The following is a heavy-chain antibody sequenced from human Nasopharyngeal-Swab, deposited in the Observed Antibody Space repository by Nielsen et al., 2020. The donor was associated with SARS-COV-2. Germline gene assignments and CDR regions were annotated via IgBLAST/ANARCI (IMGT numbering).Heavy chain of an antibody. CDR3: ARDLSDSTGYYYHYGMDV. Sequence: GRSLRLSCEASGFTFSDYYMSWIRQVPGRGLEWVSYISSSSSYTNYADSVKDRFTISRDHAKNSLYLQMNSLRAEGTAVYYCARDLSDSTGYYYHYGMDVWGQGTPVTVSS. CDR1: GFTFSDYY. CDR2: ISSSSSYT. V-gene: IGHV3-11*05. J-gene: IGHJ6*02. D-gene: IGHD3/OR15-3a*01.